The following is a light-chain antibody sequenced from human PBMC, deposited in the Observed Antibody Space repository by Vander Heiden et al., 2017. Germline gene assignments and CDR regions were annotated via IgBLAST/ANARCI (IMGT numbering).Light chain of an antibody. CDR1: NIGSKS. V-gene: IGLV3-21*02. CDR3: QVWDTGSDHPGV. J-gene: IGLJ2*01. Sequence: SSVLTHPPSVSLAPGPTARIPCGGTNIGSKSVHWYQQKPGQAPVLVVYDDSDRPSGIPERFSGSNSGSTATLTISRVEAGDEADYYCQVWDTGSDHPGVFGGGTKLTVL. CDR2: DDS.